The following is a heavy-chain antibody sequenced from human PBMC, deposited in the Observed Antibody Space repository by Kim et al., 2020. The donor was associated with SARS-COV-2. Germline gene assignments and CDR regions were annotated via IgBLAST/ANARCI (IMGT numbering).Heavy chain of an antibody. CDR3: ATYSQRPVQGEN. J-gene: IGHJ4*02. D-gene: IGHD3-16*01. CDR1: GFTFSASA. V-gene: IGHV3-23*01. Sequence: GGSLRLSCAASGFTFSASAMSWVRQAPGKGLEWVSTINYSGDGTYYADSVKGRFTISRDNSKNMLYLQMNSLRAEDTAVYYCATYSQRPVQGENWGKGTLVTVSS. CDR2: INYSGDGT.